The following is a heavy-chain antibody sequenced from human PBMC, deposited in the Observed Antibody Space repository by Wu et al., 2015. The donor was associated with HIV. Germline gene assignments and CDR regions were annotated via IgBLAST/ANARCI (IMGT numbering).Heavy chain of an antibody. CDR1: DTASTGNY. J-gene: IGHJ1*01. D-gene: IGHD1-26*01. V-gene: IGHV1-2*02. CDR3: AKDYGIVGSTLPEYFQH. CDR2: INPNSGGS. Sequence: QVQLIQSGAGSEEAWGLSEGTPARPLDTASTGNYIHWVRQAPGQGLEWMGWINPNSGGSKSPQKFQGRVIMTRDTSVSTVYLELTRLKFDDTAMYYCAKDYGIVGSTLPEYFQHWGQGTLVTVSS.